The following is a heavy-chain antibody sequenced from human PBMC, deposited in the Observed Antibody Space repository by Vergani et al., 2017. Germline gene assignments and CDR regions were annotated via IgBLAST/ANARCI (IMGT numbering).Heavy chain of an antibody. CDR3: ARESPNYYDSSGLDY. CDR2: IIAYNGNT. Sequence: QVQLVQSGAEVKKPGASVKVSCKASGYTFTSYGISWVRQAPGQGLEWMGWIIAYNGNTNYAQKLQGRVTMTTDTSTSTAYMELRSLRSDDTAVYYCARESPNYYDSSGLDYWGQGTLVTVSS. J-gene: IGHJ4*02. D-gene: IGHD3-22*01. V-gene: IGHV1-18*01. CDR1: GYTFTSYG.